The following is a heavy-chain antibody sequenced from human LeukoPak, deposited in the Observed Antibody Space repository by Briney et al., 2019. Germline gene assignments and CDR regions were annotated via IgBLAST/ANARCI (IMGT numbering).Heavy chain of an antibody. J-gene: IGHJ4*02. CDR3: VKDLPVLHS. D-gene: IGHD3-16*01. Sequence: GSLRLSCAASGFTFTTYSIHWVRQAPGKGLEWVAVISSDGSNKYYAHSVKGRFTVSRDNSKNTLYLQMNGLRGDDTAVYYCVKDLPVLHSWGQGTQVTVSS. V-gene: IGHV3-30-3*01. CDR2: ISSDGSNK. CDR1: GFTFTTYS.